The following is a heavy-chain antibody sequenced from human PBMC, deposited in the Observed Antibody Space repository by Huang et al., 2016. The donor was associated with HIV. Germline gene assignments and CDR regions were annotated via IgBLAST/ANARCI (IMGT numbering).Heavy chain of an antibody. CDR2: LNPHSGDT. CDR3: VTVPGDIPY. Sequence: QVQLVQSGAEVKKPGASVKVSCKASGQGLEWMGWLNPHSGDTTYAQRFQGSVTMTMDLSTSTAYMDLRRLRSDDTAMYYCVTVPGDIPYWGQGTLVTVSS. V-gene: IGHV1-2*02. J-gene: IGHJ4*02. D-gene: IGHD3-9*01. CDR1: G.